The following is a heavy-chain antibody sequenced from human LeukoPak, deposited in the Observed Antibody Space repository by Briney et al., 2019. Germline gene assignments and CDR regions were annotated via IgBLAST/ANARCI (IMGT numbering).Heavy chain of an antibody. CDR3: AMGPYKDYYYYYMDV. Sequence: SETLSLTCTVSGDSVTSYYWSWIRQSPGKGLEWIGYIYSGGRTIYNPSLKSRLTISSDTSKSQFSLKLSSVTAADTAVYYCAMGPYKDYYYYYMDVWGKGTTVTVSS. J-gene: IGHJ6*03. V-gene: IGHV4-59*08. CDR1: GDSVTSYY. CDR2: IYSGGRT. D-gene: IGHD5-24*01.